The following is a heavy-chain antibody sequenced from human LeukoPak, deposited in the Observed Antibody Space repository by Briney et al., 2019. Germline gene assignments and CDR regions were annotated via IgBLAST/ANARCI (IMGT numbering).Heavy chain of an antibody. D-gene: IGHD6-19*01. V-gene: IGHV3-30-3*01. J-gene: IGHJ3*02. CDR2: IWYDGSNK. CDR1: GFTFSSYA. CDR3: ARGAVAGTWPGAFDI. Sequence: QSGGSLGLSCAASGFTFSSYAMHWVRQAPGKGLEWVAVIWYDGSNKYYAGSVKGRFTISRDNSKNTLYLQMNSLRDEDTAVYYCARGAVAGTWPGAFDIWGQGTMVTVSS.